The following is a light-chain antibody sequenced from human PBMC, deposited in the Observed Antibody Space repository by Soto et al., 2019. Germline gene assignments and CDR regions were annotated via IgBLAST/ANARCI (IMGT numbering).Light chain of an antibody. CDR1: GNDVGAYNY. J-gene: IGLJ1*01. CDR2: DVV. Sequence: QSAKTQPLSVSGSPGQAVTISCTGTGNDVGAYNYVSWYQQHPGRPPKLMIYDVVRWPSGVPDRFSGSKSGNTASLTISGLQAEDEADYFCCSYAGGYNYLFGTGTKVTXL. CDR3: CSYAGGYNYL. V-gene: IGLV2-11*01.